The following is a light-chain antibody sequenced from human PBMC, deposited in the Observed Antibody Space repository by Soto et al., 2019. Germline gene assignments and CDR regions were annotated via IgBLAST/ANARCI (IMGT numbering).Light chain of an antibody. CDR2: ASS. V-gene: IGLV2-14*01. CDR1: SSDVGGYNY. J-gene: IGLJ1*01. CDR3: SSYTSGSTLYV. Sequence: QSALTQPASVSGSPGQSITISCTGTSSDVGGYNYVSWYQHHPGKAPRLMIYASSNRPSGVSHRFSGSRSGNTSSLTISGLQAEDEAEYYCSSYTSGSTLYVFGTGTKFTVL.